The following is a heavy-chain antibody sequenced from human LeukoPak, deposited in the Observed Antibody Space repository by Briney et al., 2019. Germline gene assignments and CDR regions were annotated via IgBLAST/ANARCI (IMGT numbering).Heavy chain of an antibody. D-gene: IGHD3-9*01. CDR1: GGSISSSSYY. Sequence: SETLSLTCTVSGGSISSSSYYWGWIRQPPGKGLEWIGSIYYSGSTYYNPSLKSRVTISVDTSKNQFSLKLSSVTAADTAVYYCARQRDDILTGYYNFDYWGQGTLVTVSS. J-gene: IGHJ4*02. CDR2: IYYSGST. CDR3: ARQRDDILTGYYNFDY. V-gene: IGHV4-39*01.